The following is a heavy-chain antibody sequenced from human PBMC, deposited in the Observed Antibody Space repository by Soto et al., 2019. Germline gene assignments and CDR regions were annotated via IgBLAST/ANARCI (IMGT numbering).Heavy chain of an antibody. CDR2: ISGSGGST. Sequence: RLSCAASGFTFSSYAMSWVRQAPGKGLEWVSAISGSGGSTYYADSVKGRFTISRDNSKNTLYLQMNSLRAEDTAVYYCAKDAALIVPAAKYYYYYGMDVWGQGTTVTVSS. J-gene: IGHJ6*02. CDR3: AKDAALIVPAAKYYYYYGMDV. V-gene: IGHV3-23*01. CDR1: GFTFSSYA. D-gene: IGHD2-2*01.